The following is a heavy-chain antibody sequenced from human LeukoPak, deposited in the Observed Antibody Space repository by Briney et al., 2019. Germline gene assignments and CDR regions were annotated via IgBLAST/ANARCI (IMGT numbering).Heavy chain of an antibody. CDR2: ISSSSSYV. Sequence: GGSLRLSCAASGFTFSSYSMNWVRQAPGKGLEWVSSISSSSSYVYYADSVKGRFTISRDNAKNSLYLQMNSLRAEDTAFYYCARGENGSFDYLGQGTLVIVSS. J-gene: IGHJ4*02. D-gene: IGHD3-10*01. CDR1: GFTFSSYS. V-gene: IGHV3-21*04. CDR3: ARGENGSFDY.